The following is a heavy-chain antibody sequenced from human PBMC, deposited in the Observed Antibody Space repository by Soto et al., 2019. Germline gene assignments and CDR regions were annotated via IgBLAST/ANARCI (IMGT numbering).Heavy chain of an antibody. V-gene: IGHV3-73*02. CDR1: GFSFSDSA. J-gene: IGHJ5*02. D-gene: IGHD1-26*01. CDR2: IGSKGQNYAT. CDR3: TKYSGTSSAPAA. Sequence: EVQLVESGGGLVQPGGSLKLSCAASGFSFSDSAMHWVRQASGKGLEWVGRIGSKGQNYATTYAASVKGRFIISTDESKKPAHLQMNSLKTEGTDVYYCTKYSGTSSAPAALGQGTLVTVSS.